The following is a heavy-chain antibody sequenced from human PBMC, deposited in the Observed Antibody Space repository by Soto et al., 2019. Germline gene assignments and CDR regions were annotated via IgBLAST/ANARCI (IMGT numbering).Heavy chain of an antibody. Sequence: ASVKVSCKASGFSFTGYYIHWLRQAPGQGLEWMGWLNAHSGGTEYAQKFQGRVTMTGDRSISTAYMELSRLRSDDTAVYYCARDVCTNGVCSIGGWYYYYGMDVWGQGTTVTVSS. D-gene: IGHD2-8*01. CDR1: GFSFTGYY. J-gene: IGHJ6*02. CDR2: LNAHSGGT. CDR3: ARDVCTNGVCSIGGWYYYYGMDV. V-gene: IGHV1-2*02.